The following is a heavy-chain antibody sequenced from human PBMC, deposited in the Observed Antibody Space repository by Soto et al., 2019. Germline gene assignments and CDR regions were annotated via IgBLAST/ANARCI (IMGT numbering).Heavy chain of an antibody. D-gene: IGHD6-13*01. V-gene: IGHV5-51*01. CDR3: ARSSIAGAPYYYYGMDV. Sequence: SLKISCKGSGYSFTSYWIGWVRQMPGKGLEWMGIIYPGDSDTRYSPSFQGQVTISADESISTAYLQWSSLKASDTALYYCARSSIAGAPYYYYGMDVWGQGTTVTVSS. CDR1: GYSFTSYW. CDR2: IYPGDSDT. J-gene: IGHJ6*02.